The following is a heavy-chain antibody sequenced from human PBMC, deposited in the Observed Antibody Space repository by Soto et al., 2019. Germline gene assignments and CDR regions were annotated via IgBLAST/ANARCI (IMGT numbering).Heavy chain of an antibody. D-gene: IGHD3-22*01. CDR1: GFTFSSYE. Sequence: EVQLVESGGGLVQPGGSLRLSCAASGFTFSSYEMNWVRQAPGKGLAWVSYISSSGSTIYYADSVKGRFTISRDNAKNSLYLQMNSLRAEDTAVYYCARLDYYDSSGSWYYFDYWGQGTLVTVSS. J-gene: IGHJ4*02. V-gene: IGHV3-48*03. CDR2: ISSSGSTI. CDR3: ARLDYYDSSGSWYYFDY.